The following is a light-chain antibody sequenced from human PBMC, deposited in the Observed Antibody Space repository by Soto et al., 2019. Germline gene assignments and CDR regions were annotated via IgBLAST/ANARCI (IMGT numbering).Light chain of an antibody. J-gene: IGKJ5*01. V-gene: IGKV3-11*01. CDR1: QSVTTF. CDR3: QQYNNWPPIN. Sequence: TVLTQSPATLSLSPGDRGTLSCSASQSVTTFLAWYQQKPGQAPRLLIYGASSRATGIPDRFSGSGSGTDFTLTISSLQSEDFAVYYCQQYNNWPPINFGQGTRLEIK. CDR2: GAS.